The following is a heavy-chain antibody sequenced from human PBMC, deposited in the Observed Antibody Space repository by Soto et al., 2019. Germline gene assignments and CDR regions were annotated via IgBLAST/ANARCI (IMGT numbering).Heavy chain of an antibody. J-gene: IGHJ4*02. CDR1: GGSISSGGYS. V-gene: IGHV4-30-2*01. CDR2: IYHSGST. D-gene: IGHD3-22*01. Sequence: SETLSLTCAVSGGSISSGGYSWSWIRQPPGKGLEWIGYIYHSGSTYYNPSLKSRVTISVDRSKNQFSLKLSSVTAADTAVYYCARGGVGYYYDSSGYYFDYWGQGTLVTVSS. CDR3: ARGGVGYYYDSSGYYFDY.